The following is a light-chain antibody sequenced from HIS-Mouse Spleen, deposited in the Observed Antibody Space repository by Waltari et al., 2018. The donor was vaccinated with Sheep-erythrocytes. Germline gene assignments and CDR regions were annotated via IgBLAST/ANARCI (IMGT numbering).Light chain of an antibody. CDR2: DVS. CDR1: SSDVGGYNY. Sequence: QSALTQPASVSGSPGQSITISCTRTSSDVGGYNYVPWSQQHPGKAPKLMIYDVSNRPSGVSNRFSGSKSGNTASLTISGLQAEDEADYYCSSYTSSSTWVFGGGTKLTVL. CDR3: SSYTSSSTWV. J-gene: IGLJ3*02. V-gene: IGLV2-14*03.